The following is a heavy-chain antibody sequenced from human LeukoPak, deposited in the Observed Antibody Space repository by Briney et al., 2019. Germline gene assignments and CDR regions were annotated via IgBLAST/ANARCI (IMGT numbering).Heavy chain of an antibody. CDR3: ARRDGDNDRGFDC. J-gene: IGHJ4*02. CDR1: GFTFSNFA. V-gene: IGHV3-23*01. D-gene: IGHD5-24*01. CDR2: ISGSGGST. Sequence: GGPLRLSCAASGFTFSNFAVSWVRQAPGKGLEWVSAISGSGGSTYYADSVKGRFTISRDNSKNTLYLQMNSLRAEDTAVYYCARRDGDNDRGFDCWGQGTLVAVSS.